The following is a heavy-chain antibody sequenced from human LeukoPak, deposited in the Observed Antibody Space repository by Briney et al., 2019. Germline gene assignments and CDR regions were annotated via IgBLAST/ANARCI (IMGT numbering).Heavy chain of an antibody. CDR1: GFSFTDAW. J-gene: IGHJ4*02. CDR2: IRSKTAGGTT. V-gene: IGHV3-15*01. Sequence: GGSLRLSCAASGFSFTDAWMTWVRQAPGKGLEWVGRIRSKTAGGTTDLAAPVKGRFSISRDDSKNTLYLQMNSLKTEDTAVYYCARDRDPFHDSSGYLFDYWGQGTLVTVSS. CDR3: ARDRDPFHDSSGYLFDY. D-gene: IGHD3-22*01.